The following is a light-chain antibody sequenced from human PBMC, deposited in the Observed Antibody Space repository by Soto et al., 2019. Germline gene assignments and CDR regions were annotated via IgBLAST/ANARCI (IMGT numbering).Light chain of an antibody. J-gene: IGKJ5*01. CDR2: GAS. V-gene: IGKV3-15*01. Sequence: EIVRTQSPATLSVSPGERATLSCRASQSVSSNLAWYQQKPGQAPRLLIYGASTRATGIPARFSGSGSGTAFTLTISSLEPEDFALYYCQQRSTWPTFGQGTRLEIK. CDR3: QQRSTWPT. CDR1: QSVSSN.